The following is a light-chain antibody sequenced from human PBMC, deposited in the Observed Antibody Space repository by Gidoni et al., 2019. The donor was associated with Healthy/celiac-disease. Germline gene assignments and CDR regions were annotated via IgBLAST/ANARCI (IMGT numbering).Light chain of an antibody. J-gene: IGKJ3*01. CDR1: QSISSY. Sequence: DIQMTQSPSSLSASVGDRVTITGRASQSISSYLNWYQQKPGKAPKLLIYAASSLQSGVPSRFSGSGSGTDFTLTISRLQPEDFATYYCQQSYRTPPTFGPGTKVDIK. CDR2: AAS. CDR3: QQSYRTPPT. V-gene: IGKV1-39*01.